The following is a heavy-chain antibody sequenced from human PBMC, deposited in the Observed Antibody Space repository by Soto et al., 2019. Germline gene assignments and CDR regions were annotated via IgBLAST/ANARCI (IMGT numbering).Heavy chain of an antibody. J-gene: IGHJ3*02. CDR2: FDPEDGET. Sequence: ASVKVSCKVSGYTLTELSMHWVRQAPGKGLEWMGGFDPEDGETIYAQKFQGRVTMTEDTSTDTAYMELSSLRSEDTAVYYCARDGYYYDSSGYYFAFDIWGQGTMVTVSS. CDR1: GYTLTELS. CDR3: ARDGYYYDSSGYYFAFDI. D-gene: IGHD3-22*01. V-gene: IGHV1-24*01.